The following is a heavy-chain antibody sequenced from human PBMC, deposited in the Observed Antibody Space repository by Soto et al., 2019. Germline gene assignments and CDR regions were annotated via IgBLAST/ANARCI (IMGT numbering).Heavy chain of an antibody. V-gene: IGHV5-51*01. CDR3: ARGYSSSWHKNPTWKKVHCYYYGMDV. J-gene: IGHJ6*02. D-gene: IGHD6-13*01. CDR1: GYSFTSYW. Sequence: PGESLKISCKGSGYSFTSYWIGWVRQMPGKGLEWMGIIYPGDSDTRYSPSFQGQVTISADKSISTAYLQWSSLKASDTAMYYCARGYSSSWHKNPTWKKVHCYYYGMDVWGQGTTVTVAS. CDR2: IYPGDSDT.